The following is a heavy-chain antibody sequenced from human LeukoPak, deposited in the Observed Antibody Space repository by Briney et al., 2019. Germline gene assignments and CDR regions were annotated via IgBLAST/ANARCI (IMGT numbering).Heavy chain of an antibody. Sequence: QAGGSLRLSCAASGFTFSSYGMHWVRQAPGKGLEWVAVISYDGSNKYYADSVKGRFTISRDNSKNTLYLQMNSLRAEDTAVYYCAKDGQGLTYYFDYWGREPWSPSPQ. CDR3: AKDGQGLTYYFDY. D-gene: IGHD1-14*01. CDR1: GFTFSSYG. J-gene: IGHJ4*02. CDR2: ISYDGSNK. V-gene: IGHV3-30*18.